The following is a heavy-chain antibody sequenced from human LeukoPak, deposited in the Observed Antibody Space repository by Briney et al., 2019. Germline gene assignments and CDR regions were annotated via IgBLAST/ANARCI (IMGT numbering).Heavy chain of an antibody. CDR1: GFTVSSKY. CDR2: IYSDGST. CDR3: AKERNLEIAVAGTIFDY. J-gene: IGHJ4*02. V-gene: IGHV3-66*01. Sequence: GGSLRLSCAASGFTVSSKYMSWVRQAPGKGLEWVSVIYSDGSTYYADSVKGRFTISRDNSKNMIYLEMNSLRAEDTAVYYCAKERNLEIAVAGTIFDYWGQGTLVTVSS. D-gene: IGHD6-19*01.